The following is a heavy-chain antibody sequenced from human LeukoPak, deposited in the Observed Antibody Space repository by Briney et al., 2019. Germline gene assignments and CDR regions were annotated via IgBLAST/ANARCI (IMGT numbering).Heavy chain of an antibody. J-gene: IGHJ5*02. CDR1: GGTFSSYA. CDR2: IIPIFGTA. Sequence: SVKVSCKASGGTFSSYAISWVRQAPGQGLEWMGGIIPIFGTANYAQKFQGRVTITADESTSTAYMELSSLRSEDTAVYYCARDRSGSGWFDPWGQGTLVTVSS. CDR3: ARDRSGSGWFDP. V-gene: IGHV1-69*01. D-gene: IGHD6-19*01.